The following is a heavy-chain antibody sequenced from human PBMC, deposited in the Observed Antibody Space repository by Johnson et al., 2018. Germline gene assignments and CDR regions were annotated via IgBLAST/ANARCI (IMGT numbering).Heavy chain of an antibody. Sequence: VQLVESGGGLVQPGRSLRLSCAASGFTFDVYAMHWVRQVPGKGLEWVSGISWDSGNIAYADSVKGRFTISRDNAKNSLYLQMNSLRAEDTALYYFAKDVRGPPDYYYYYYMDVWGKGTTVTVSS. J-gene: IGHJ6*03. CDR1: GFTFDVYA. CDR2: ISWDSGNI. CDR3: AKDVRGPPDYYYYYYMDV. V-gene: IGHV3-9*01.